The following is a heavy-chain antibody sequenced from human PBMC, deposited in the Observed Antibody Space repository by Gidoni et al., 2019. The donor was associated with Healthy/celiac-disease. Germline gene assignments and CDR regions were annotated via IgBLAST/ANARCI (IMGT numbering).Heavy chain of an antibody. Sequence: EVQLVESGGGLVQPGGSLRLSCAASGFTFSSYEMNWVRQAPGKGLEWVSYISSSGSTIYYADSVKGRFTISRDNAKNSLYLQMNSLRAEDTAVYYCAREGGYSSSYPDYFDYWGQGTLVTVSS. D-gene: IGHD6-13*01. CDR3: AREGGYSSSYPDYFDY. J-gene: IGHJ4*02. V-gene: IGHV3-48*03. CDR1: GFTFSSYE. CDR2: ISSSGSTI.